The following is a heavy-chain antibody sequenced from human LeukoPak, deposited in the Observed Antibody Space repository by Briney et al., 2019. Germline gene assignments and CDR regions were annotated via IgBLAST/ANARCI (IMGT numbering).Heavy chain of an antibody. CDR3: ARGSSSPVPNLDY. D-gene: IGHD6-13*01. J-gene: IGHJ4*02. Sequence: GASVKVSCKASGYTFTSYGISWVRQAPGQGLEWVGWINPNNGGTSYAQRFQGRVTMTRDTSITTAYMELPTLTSDDTAIFYCARGSSSPVPNLDYWGQGTLVTVSS. V-gene: IGHV1-2*02. CDR1: GYTFTSYG. CDR2: INPNNGGT.